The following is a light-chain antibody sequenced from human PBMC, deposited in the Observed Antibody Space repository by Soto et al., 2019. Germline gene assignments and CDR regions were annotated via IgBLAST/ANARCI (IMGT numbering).Light chain of an antibody. J-gene: IGLJ2*01. Sequence: QSVLTQPRSVSGSPGQSVTISCTGTSSDVGGYNYVSWYQQHPGKAPKLMIYDVSKRPSGVPDRLSGSKSGNTASLTISGLQAEDEADYYCSSYAGSYSVVFGGGTQLTVL. CDR2: DVS. CDR3: SSYAGSYSVV. V-gene: IGLV2-11*01. CDR1: SSDVGGYNY.